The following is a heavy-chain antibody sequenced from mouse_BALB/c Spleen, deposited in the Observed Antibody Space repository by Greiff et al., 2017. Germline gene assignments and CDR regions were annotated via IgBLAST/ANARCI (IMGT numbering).Heavy chain of an antibody. Sequence: DLVKPGASVKLSCKASGYTFTSYWINWIKQRPGQGLEWIGRIAPGSGSTYYNEMFKGKATLTVDTSSSTAYIQLSSLSSEDSAVYFCAREGVFATVVAEHWYFDVWGAGTTVTVAS. CDR1: GYTFTSYW. CDR2: IAPGSGST. V-gene: IGHV1S41*01. CDR3: AREGVFATVVAEHWYFDV. J-gene: IGHJ1*01. D-gene: IGHD1-1*01.